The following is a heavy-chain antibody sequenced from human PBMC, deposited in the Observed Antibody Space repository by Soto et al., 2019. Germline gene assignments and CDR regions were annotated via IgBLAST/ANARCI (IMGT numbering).Heavy chain of an antibody. D-gene: IGHD3-3*01. V-gene: IGHV2-5*02. CDR1: GFSLTTSGVG. CDR3: AHRVLRAVFGLVTTTAIYSDF. Sequence: QITLNESGPTVVRPTETLTLTCRFTGFSLTTSGVGVGWIRQSPGKAPEWLALLYWDDDKRYSASLKRRLTITKDITKNQVVPTVSHLDPTDTATYYCAHRVLRAVFGLVTTTAIYSDFWGQGTPVAVSS. CDR2: LYWDDDK. J-gene: IGHJ4*02.